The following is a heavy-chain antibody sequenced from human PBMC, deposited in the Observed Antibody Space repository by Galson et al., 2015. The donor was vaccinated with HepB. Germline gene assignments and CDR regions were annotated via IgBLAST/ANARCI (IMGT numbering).Heavy chain of an antibody. CDR3: ARGDGGFFDY. Sequence: PLRLYCLDYGINFDDYGMSWVRQGPGKGLECVSGFNWKADSTRYAASVKGPFNISRDNAKNSLYLQMNSLNVEDTALYHCARGDGGFFDYWGQGTLVTVSS. D-gene: IGHD3-16*01. CDR2: FNWKADST. V-gene: IGHV3-20*01. J-gene: IGHJ4*02. CDR1: GINFDDYG.